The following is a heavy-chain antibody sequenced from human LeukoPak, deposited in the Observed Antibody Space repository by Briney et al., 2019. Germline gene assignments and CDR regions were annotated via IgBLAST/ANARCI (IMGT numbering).Heavy chain of an antibody. CDR1: GFTFSSYG. CDR3: ARDTQQQLVPLPFDY. CDR2: ISSSSSYI. V-gene: IGHV3-21*01. J-gene: IGHJ4*02. D-gene: IGHD6-13*01. Sequence: GGSLRLSCAASGFTFSSYGMHWVRQAPGKGLEWVSSISSSSSYIYYADSVKGRFAISRDNAKNSLYLQMNSLRAEDTAVYYCARDTQQQLVPLPFDYWGQGTLVTVSS.